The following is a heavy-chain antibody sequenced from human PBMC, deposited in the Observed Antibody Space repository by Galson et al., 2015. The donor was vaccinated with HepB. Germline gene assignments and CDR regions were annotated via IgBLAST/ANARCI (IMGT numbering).Heavy chain of an antibody. D-gene: IGHD4-17*01. CDR3: ARGFYGDYMVDY. CDR2: INPSGGST. J-gene: IGHJ4*02. CDR1: GYTFTSYY. V-gene: IGHV1-46*01. Sequence: SVKVSCKASGYTFTSYYMHWVRQAPGQGLEWMGIINPSGGSTSYAQKFQGRVTMTRDTSISTAYMELSRLRSDDTAVYYCARGFYGDYMVDYWGQGTLVTVSS.